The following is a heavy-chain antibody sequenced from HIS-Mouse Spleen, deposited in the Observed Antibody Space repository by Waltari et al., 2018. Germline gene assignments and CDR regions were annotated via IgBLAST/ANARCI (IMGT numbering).Heavy chain of an antibody. J-gene: IGHJ3*02. D-gene: IGHD3-22*01. CDR2: ISAYNGNT. V-gene: IGHV1-18*01. CDR3: ARRYYYDSSGYYDAFDI. CDR1: GYTFTSYG. Sequence: QVQLVQSGAEVKKPGASVKVSCKASGYTFTSYGISWVRQAPGQGLEWMGWISAYNGNTNYAQKLQGRVTMTTDTSTSTDYMELRSLRSDDTAVYYCARRYYYDSSGYYDAFDIWGQGTMVTVSS.